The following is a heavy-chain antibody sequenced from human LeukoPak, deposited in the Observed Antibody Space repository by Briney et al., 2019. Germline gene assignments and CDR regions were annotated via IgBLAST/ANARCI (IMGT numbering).Heavy chain of an antibody. Sequence: PSETLSLTCTVSGGSISSYYWGWIRQPPGKGLEWIGSIYYSGSTYYNPSLKSRVTISVDTSKNQFSLKLSSVTAADTAVYYCASISWIQLWLFTFDYWGQGTLVTVSS. V-gene: IGHV4-39*01. D-gene: IGHD5-18*01. J-gene: IGHJ4*02. CDR1: GGSISSYY. CDR2: IYYSGST. CDR3: ASISWIQLWLFTFDY.